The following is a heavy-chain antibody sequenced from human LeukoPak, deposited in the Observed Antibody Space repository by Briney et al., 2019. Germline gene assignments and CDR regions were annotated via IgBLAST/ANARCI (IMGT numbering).Heavy chain of an antibody. CDR3: ARTRSPRYYGSGSRRNNWFDP. V-gene: IGHV4-34*01. CDR2: INHSGST. CDR1: GGSFSGYY. Sequence: PSETLSLTCAVYGGSFSGYYWSWIRQPPGKGLEWIGEINHSGSTNYNPSLKSRVTISVDTSKNQFSLKLSSVTAADTAVYYCARTRSPRYYGSGSRRNNWFDPWGQGTLVTVSS. J-gene: IGHJ5*02. D-gene: IGHD3-10*01.